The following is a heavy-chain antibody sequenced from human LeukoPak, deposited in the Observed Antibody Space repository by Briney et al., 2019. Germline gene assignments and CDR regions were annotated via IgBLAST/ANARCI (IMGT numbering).Heavy chain of an antibody. Sequence: GGSLRLSCAASGFTFSSYSMNWVRQAPGKGLEWVSVISYSGGSTYHADSVKGRFTISRDNSKNTLYLQMSSLRAEDTAVYYCAKHRGYSYGYGTDVWGQGTTVTVSS. J-gene: IGHJ6*02. V-gene: IGHV3-23*01. D-gene: IGHD5-18*01. CDR3: AKHRGYSYGYGTDV. CDR1: GFTFSSYS. CDR2: ISYSGGST.